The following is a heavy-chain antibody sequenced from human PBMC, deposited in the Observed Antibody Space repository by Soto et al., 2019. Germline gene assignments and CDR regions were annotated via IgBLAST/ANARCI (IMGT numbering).Heavy chain of an antibody. Sequence: SQTLSLTCAISGASVPSNSAAWNWIRQSPSRGLEWLGRTYYRSKWYNDYAVSVESRITINPDPSQNQFSLQLNSVTPEDTAIYYCASGLNYYASGSPSYCMDVWGQGTTVTVSS. CDR3: ASGLNYYASGSPSYCMDV. CDR1: GASVPSNSAA. V-gene: IGHV6-1*01. CDR2: TYYRSKWYN. D-gene: IGHD3-10*01. J-gene: IGHJ6*02.